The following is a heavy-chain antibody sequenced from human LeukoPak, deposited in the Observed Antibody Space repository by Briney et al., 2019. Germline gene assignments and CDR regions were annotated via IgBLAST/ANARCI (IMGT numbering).Heavy chain of an antibody. CDR2: TYHRSKWYN. V-gene: IGHV6-1*01. D-gene: IGHD1-26*01. CDR3: ARSGSYNFDY. J-gene: IGHJ4*02. Sequence: SQTLSLTCAISGDSVSSNSAAWNWIRRSPSRGLEWLGRTYHRSKWYNDYALSVKSRISVNPDTPKNQFSLQLNSVTPEDTAVYSCARSGSYNFDYWGQGTLVTVSS. CDR1: GDSVSSNSAA.